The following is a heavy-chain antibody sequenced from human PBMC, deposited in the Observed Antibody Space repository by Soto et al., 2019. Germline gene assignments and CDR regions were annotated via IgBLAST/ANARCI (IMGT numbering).Heavy chain of an antibody. CDR3: ARAIREVADDDAFDI. D-gene: IGHD2-15*01. CDR2: IIPILGIA. V-gene: IGHV1-69*02. J-gene: IGHJ3*02. Sequence: QVQLVQSGAEVKKPGSSVKVSCKASGGTFSSYTISWVRQAPGQGLEWMGRIIPILGIANYAQKFQGRVTITADKSTSTAYMELSSLRSEDTAVYYCARAIREVADDDAFDIWGQGTMVTVS. CDR1: GGTFSSYT.